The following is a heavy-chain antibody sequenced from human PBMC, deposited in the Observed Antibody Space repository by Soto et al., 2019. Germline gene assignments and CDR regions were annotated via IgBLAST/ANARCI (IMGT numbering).Heavy chain of an antibody. D-gene: IGHD2-8*01. CDR2: ISSSSTDI. CDR3: ARDERRCSDGVCFPFDY. Sequence: GGSLILSCAAPGFTFTTYAMNWVRQAPGEGLEWVSSISSSSTDIFYADSVKGRFTVSRDNAKNSQYLQMDSLRTEDTAVYYCARDERRCSDGVCFPFDYWGQGTLVTVSS. CDR1: GFTFTTYA. V-gene: IGHV3-21*01. J-gene: IGHJ4*02.